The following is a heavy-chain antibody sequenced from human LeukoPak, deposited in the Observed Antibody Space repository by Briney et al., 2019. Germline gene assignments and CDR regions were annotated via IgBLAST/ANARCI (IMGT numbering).Heavy chain of an antibody. Sequence: ASVKVSCKASGYTFTGYYMHWVRQALGQGLEWMGRINPNSGGTNYAQKFQGRVTMTRDTSISTAYMELSRLRSDDTAVYYWARVARVATAMVNNWFDPWGQGTLVTVSS. CDR2: INPNSGGT. CDR1: GYTFTGYY. D-gene: IGHD5-18*01. J-gene: IGHJ5*02. V-gene: IGHV1-2*06. CDR3: ARVARVATAMVNNWFDP.